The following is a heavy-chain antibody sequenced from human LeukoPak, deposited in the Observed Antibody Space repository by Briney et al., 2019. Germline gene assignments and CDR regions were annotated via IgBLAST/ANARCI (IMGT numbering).Heavy chain of an antibody. J-gene: IGHJ5*02. Sequence: PGGSLRLSCAASGFTFSSYSMNWVRQAPGKGLEWVSSISSGSSYIYYADSVKGRFTISRDNAKNSLYLQMNSLRAEDTAVYYCARVGYCSSTSCRNWFDPWGQGTLVTVSS. V-gene: IGHV3-21*01. CDR2: ISSGSSYI. CDR3: ARVGYCSSTSCRNWFDP. CDR1: GFTFSSYS. D-gene: IGHD2-2*01.